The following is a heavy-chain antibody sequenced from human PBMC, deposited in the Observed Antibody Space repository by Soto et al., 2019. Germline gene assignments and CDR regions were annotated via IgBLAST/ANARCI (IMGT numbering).Heavy chain of an antibody. J-gene: IGHJ3*02. D-gene: IGHD2-15*01. CDR2: IWYDGSNK. V-gene: IGHV3-33*01. Sequence: GESLKISCAASGFTFSSYGMHWVRQAPGKGLEWVAVIWYDGSNKYYADSVKGRFTISRDNSKNTLYLQMNSLRAEDTAVYYCARDRSVVVVAATGGAFDIWGQGTMVTVSS. CDR1: GFTFSSYG. CDR3: ARDRSVVVVAATGGAFDI.